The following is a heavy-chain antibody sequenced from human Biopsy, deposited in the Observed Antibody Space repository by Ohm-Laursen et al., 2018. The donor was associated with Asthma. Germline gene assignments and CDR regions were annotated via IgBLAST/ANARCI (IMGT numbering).Heavy chain of an antibody. CDR1: GYPFINYA. CDR3: ARAYYDFLTGQVNDAVAM. CDR2: IHAGNGNT. Sequence: SVTVSCQASGYPFINYAIHWVRQAPGPRLEWMGLIHAGNGNTKYSQKFQGRVTISRDTSASTASMDLSSLRSEDTAVYYCARAYYDFLTGQVNDAVAMWGQGTMVTVAS. J-gene: IGHJ3*02. V-gene: IGHV1-3*01. D-gene: IGHD3-9*01.